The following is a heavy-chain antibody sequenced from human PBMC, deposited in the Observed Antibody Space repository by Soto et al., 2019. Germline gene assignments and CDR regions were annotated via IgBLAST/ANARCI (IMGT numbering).Heavy chain of an antibody. CDR2: IIPMFAAT. J-gene: IGHJ4*02. V-gene: IGHV1-69*01. D-gene: IGHD2-15*01. CDR1: GGSFSDFA. CDR3: ARGAIVAVPAALSWYHDYTNYRFDS. Sequence: QVQLAQSGAEMTKPGSSVKVSCRASGGSFSDFAFSWVRQAPGQGLEWMGGIIPMFAATKYAQRLQDRVTIPADDSTNPVYLALNSPKCEDTAIYYCARGAIVAVPAALSWYHDYTNYRFDSWGQGTLVTVSS.